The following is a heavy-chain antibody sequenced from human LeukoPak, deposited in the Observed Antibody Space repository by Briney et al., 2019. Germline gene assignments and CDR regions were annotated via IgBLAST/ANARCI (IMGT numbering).Heavy chain of an antibody. J-gene: IGHJ4*02. CDR3: ARYLDNTAMVTIPFDY. Sequence: ASVKVSCKASGYTFTSYGISWVRQAPGQGLEWMGWISAYNGNTNYAQKLQGRVTMTTDTSTSTAYMELRSLRSDDTAVYYCARYLDNTAMVTIPFDYWGQGTLVTASS. CDR2: ISAYNGNT. V-gene: IGHV1-18*01. D-gene: IGHD5-18*01. CDR1: GYTFTSYG.